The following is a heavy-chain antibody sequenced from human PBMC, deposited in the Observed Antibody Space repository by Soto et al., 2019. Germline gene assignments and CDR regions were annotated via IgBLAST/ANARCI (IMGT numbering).Heavy chain of an antibody. J-gene: IGHJ5*02. CDR3: ARGIQRKITPSA. CDR2: IYYSGST. CDR1: GGSISSGGYY. V-gene: IGHV4-31*03. Sequence: SETLSLTCTVSGGSISSGGYYWSWIRQHPGKGLEWIGYIYYSGSTYYNPSLKSRVTISVDTSKNQFSLKLGSVTAADTAVYYCARGIQRKITPSAWGQGILVTVSS. D-gene: IGHD1-20*01.